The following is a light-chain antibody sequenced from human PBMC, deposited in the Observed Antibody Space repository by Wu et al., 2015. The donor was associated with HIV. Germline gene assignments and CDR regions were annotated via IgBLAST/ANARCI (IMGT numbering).Light chain of an antibody. V-gene: IGKV1-39*01. J-gene: IGKJ1*01. CDR2: AAS. CDR3: QQSFSNFWT. CDR1: QIISNL. Sequence: DIQMTQSPSSLSASVGDTVTITCRASQIISNLLNWYQQKPGKAPKLLIQAASSLHNGVPSRFSGRGSGAEFTLTITSLQPEDFATYYCQQSFSNFWTFGQGTKVE.